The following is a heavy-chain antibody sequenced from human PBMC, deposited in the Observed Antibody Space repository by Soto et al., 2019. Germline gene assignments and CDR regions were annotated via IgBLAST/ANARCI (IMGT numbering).Heavy chain of an antibody. CDR1: GYTFTSYA. CDR3: AIGGVVAATPSMDAFDI. CDR2: INAGNGNT. V-gene: IGHV1-3*01. J-gene: IGHJ3*02. D-gene: IGHD2-15*01. Sequence: PGGSLRLSCAASGYTFTSYAMHWVRQAPGQRLEWMGWINAGNGNTKYSQKFQGRVTITRDTSASTAYMELSSLRSEDTAVYYCAIGGVVAATPSMDAFDIWGQGTMVTVSS.